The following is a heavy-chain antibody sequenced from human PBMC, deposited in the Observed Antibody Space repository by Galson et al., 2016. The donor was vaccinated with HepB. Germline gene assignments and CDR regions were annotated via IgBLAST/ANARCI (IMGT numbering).Heavy chain of an antibody. D-gene: IGHD2-8*01. Sequence: PALVKPTQTLTLTCNFSGLSLKTDDMCVTWIRQPPGKALEWLARLYWDDEKRYSVSLKTRLSISKDASRNLVVLTMTNMNPVDTGTYYCARTRGPTKGIDVWGQGILVTVSS. V-gene: IGHV2-70*11. CDR2: LYWDDEK. J-gene: IGHJ4*02. CDR3: ARTRGPTKGIDV. CDR1: GLSLKTDDMC.